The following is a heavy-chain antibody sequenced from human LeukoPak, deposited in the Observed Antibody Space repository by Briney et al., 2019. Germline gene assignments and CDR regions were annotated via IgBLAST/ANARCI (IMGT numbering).Heavy chain of an antibody. CDR2: IRYDGSNK. D-gene: IGHD3-3*01. CDR3: ANDRFWGFLEWPDAFDI. J-gene: IGHJ3*02. Sequence: PGGSLRLSCAASGFTFSSYGMHWVRQAPGQGLEWVAFIRYDGSNKYYADSVKGRFTIARDNSKNTLYLQMNSLRAEDTAVYYCANDRFWGFLEWPDAFDIWGQGTMVTVSS. V-gene: IGHV3-30*02. CDR1: GFTFSSYG.